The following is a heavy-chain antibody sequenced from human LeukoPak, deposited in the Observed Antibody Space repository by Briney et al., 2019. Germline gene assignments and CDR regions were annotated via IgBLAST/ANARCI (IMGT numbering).Heavy chain of an antibody. CDR3: ARRTGTGGYSYGYPLVWWFDP. CDR1: GYSFPTYW. J-gene: IGHJ5*02. CDR2: IYPGDSDT. V-gene: IGHV5-51*01. D-gene: IGHD5-18*01. Sequence: HGESLKISCKGSGYSFPTYWIGWVRQMPGKGLEWMGVIYPGDSDTRYSPSFQGQVTISADKSISTAYLQWSSLKASDTAMYYCARRTGTGGYSYGYPLVWWFDPWGQGTLVTVSS.